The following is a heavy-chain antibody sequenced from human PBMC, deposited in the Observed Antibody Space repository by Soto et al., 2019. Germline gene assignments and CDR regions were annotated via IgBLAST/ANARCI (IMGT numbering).Heavy chain of an antibody. Sequence: QVQLVESGGGLVKPGGSLRLSCAASGLTFSDCYMNWIRQAPGKGLEWVSYISSSGSSINYAGSVKGRFTISRDNAKNSLYLRMYGLRAEDTAIYYCAGVRFGEGGYAIDGWGKGTKVSVCS. D-gene: IGHD3-10*01. CDR1: GLTFSDCY. V-gene: IGHV3-11*01. J-gene: IGHJ6*04. CDR2: ISSSGSSI. CDR3: AGVRFGEGGYAIDG.